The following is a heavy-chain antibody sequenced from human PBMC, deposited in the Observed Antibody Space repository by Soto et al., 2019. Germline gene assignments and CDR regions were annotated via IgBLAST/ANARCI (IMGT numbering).Heavy chain of an antibody. CDR2: LYWDDDN. J-gene: IGHJ4*02. Sequence: QITLKESGPTLVKPTQTLTLTCTFSGFSLTSSAVGVGWIRQPPGKAPEWLALLYWDDDNQYSPSLRNRLTLTKDTSKNQVVLTMTNMAPVDTATYYCAHGSGWLFDYCGQGTLVTVSS. V-gene: IGHV2-5*02. D-gene: IGHD6-19*01. CDR1: GFSLTSSAVG. CDR3: AHGSGWLFDY.